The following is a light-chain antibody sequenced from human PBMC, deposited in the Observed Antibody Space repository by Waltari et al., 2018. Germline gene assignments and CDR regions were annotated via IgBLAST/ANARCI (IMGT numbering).Light chain of an antibody. CDR1: QSVRGS. CDR3: QHYVRLPAT. Sequence: EIVLTQSPGTLSLSPGERATLSCRASQSVRGSLAWYQQKAGQAPRLLIYGASSRATGIPDRFSGSGSGTDFILTISRLDPEDFAVYYCQHYVRLPATFGQGTKVEI. V-gene: IGKV3-20*01. J-gene: IGKJ1*01. CDR2: GAS.